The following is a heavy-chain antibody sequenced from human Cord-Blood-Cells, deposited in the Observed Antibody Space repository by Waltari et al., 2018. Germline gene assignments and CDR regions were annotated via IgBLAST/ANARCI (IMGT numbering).Heavy chain of an antibody. Sequence: QVQLQQWGAGLLKPSETLSLTCAVYGGSFSGYYWSWIRQPPGKGLEWIGEINHSGSTNYNPSLKSRVTRSVDTSKNQFSLKLSSVTAADTAVYYCARRDYDILTGYDYWGQGTLVTVSS. J-gene: IGHJ4*02. CDR1: GGSFSGYY. CDR2: INHSGST. D-gene: IGHD3-9*01. V-gene: IGHV4-34*01. CDR3: ARRDYDILTGYDY.